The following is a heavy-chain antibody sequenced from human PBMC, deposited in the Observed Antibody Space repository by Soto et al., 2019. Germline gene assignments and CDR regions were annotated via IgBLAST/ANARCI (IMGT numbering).Heavy chain of an antibody. V-gene: IGHV3-74*01. CDR2: INSVGSST. CDR3: ATRYYYGSGSMYGMDV. Sequence: GGSLRLSCAASGFTFSSYWIHWGRQAPGKGLVWVSRINSVGSSTSYADSVKGRFTISRDNAKNTLYLQMNSLRAEDTAVYYCATRYYYGSGSMYGMDVWGQGTTVTVSS. D-gene: IGHD3-10*01. CDR1: GFTFSSYW. J-gene: IGHJ6*02.